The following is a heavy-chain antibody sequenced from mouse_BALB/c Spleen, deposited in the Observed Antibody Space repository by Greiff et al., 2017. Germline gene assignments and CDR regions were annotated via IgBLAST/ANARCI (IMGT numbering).Heavy chain of an antibody. CDR3: ARRPMITTDYYAMDY. CDR1: GFTFSSYY. CDR2: INSNGGST. Sequence: EVMLVESGGGLVKLGGSLKLSCAASGFTFSSYYMSWVRQTPEKRLELVAAINSNGGSTYYPDTVKGRFTISRDNAKNTLYLQMSSLKSEDTALYYCARRPMITTDYYAMDYWGQGTSVTVSS. D-gene: IGHD2-4*01. V-gene: IGHV5-6-2*01. J-gene: IGHJ4*01.